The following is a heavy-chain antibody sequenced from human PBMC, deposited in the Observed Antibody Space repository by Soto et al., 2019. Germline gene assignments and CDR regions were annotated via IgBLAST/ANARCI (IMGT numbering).Heavy chain of an antibody. CDR1: GFTFSSYS. Sequence: GGSLRRSWAASGFTFSSYSMNWVRQAPGKGLGWVSSISSSSSYIYYADSVKGRFTISRDNAKNSLYLQMNSLRAEDTAVYYCARDPTSSSLNWFDPCGQGTLVTFSS. J-gene: IGHJ5*02. V-gene: IGHV3-21*01. CDR3: ARDPTSSSLNWFDP. D-gene: IGHD6-13*01. CDR2: ISSSSSYI.